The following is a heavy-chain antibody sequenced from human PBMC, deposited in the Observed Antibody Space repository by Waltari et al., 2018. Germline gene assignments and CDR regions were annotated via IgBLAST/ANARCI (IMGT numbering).Heavy chain of an antibody. J-gene: IGHJ4*02. V-gene: IGHV3-23*01. D-gene: IGHD3-10*01. CDR3: ARWSVSGSYYDS. CDR1: GFSFSNCG. Sequence: EVQLLESGETLLQPGGSLRLSCTASGFSFSNCGLTWVRQAPGKGREWVSAISLDGGATFYGGAVRGRSTISRDNSKNTVYLEINSLRVDDTAKYYCARWSVSGSYYDSWGQGILVAVSS. CDR2: ISLDGGAT.